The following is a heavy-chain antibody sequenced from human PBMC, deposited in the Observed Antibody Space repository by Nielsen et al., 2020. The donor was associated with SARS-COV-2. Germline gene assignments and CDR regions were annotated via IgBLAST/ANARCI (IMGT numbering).Heavy chain of an antibody. CDR2: ISAFNGIT. J-gene: IGHJ2*01. CDR1: GYTFISYG. D-gene: IGHD3-10*01. Sequence: ASVKVSCKASGYTFISYGISWVRQAPGQGLEWMGWISAFNGITNYAQKLQGRVTMTTDTSTSTAYMELRGLRSDDTAVYYCARDHTMLRGRVLYFDLWGRGTLVTVSS. CDR3: ARDHTMLRGRVLYFDL. V-gene: IGHV1-18*04.